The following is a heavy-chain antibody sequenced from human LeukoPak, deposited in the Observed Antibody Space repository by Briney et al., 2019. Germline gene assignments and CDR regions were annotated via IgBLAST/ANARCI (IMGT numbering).Heavy chain of an antibody. CDR2: IYPGDSDT. J-gene: IGHJ3*02. V-gene: IGHV5-51*01. CDR1: GYSFTSYW. CDR3: ARQHYDFWSGSPRAFDI. D-gene: IGHD3-3*01. Sequence: GESLKISCKGSGYSFTSYWIGWVRQMPGKGLEWMGIIYPGDSDTRYSPSFQGQVTISADKSINTAYLQWSSLKASDTAMYYCARQHYDFWSGSPRAFDIWGQGTMVTVSS.